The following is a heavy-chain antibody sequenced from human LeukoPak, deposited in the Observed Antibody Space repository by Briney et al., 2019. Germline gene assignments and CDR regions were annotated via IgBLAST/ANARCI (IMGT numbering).Heavy chain of an antibody. Sequence: GGSLRLSCAASGFTFSTYAMSWVRQTPGKGLEWVSSITSRDGTTYYADSVKGRFTISRDNTKNSLYLQMNSLRAEDTAVYYCARDRDPYYDYLWGSYRPSYFDDWGQGTLVTVSS. CDR2: ITSRDGTT. V-gene: IGHV3-23*01. CDR3: ARDRDPYYDYLWGSYRPSYFDD. D-gene: IGHD3-16*02. CDR1: GFTFSTYA. J-gene: IGHJ4*02.